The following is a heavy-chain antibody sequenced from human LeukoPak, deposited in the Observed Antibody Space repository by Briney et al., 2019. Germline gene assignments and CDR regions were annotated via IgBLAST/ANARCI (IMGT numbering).Heavy chain of an antibody. D-gene: IGHD4-17*01. CDR3: AREPAFGDLDY. J-gene: IGHJ4*02. CDR1: GFTFSSYT. V-gene: IGHV3-64*01. Sequence: PGGSLRLSCAASGFTFSSYTMHWVRQAPGEGLEYVSAISSNGGNIYYTNSVKGGFTISRDNSKNTLYLQMGSLRAEDMAVYYCAREPAFGDLDYWGQGTLVTVSS. CDR2: ISSNGGNI.